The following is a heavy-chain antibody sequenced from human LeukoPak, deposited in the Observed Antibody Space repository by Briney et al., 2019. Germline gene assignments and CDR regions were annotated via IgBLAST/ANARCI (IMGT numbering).Heavy chain of an antibody. Sequence: GGSLRLSCAASGYTFSSYVMSWVRQAPGKGLEWVSAISGSDGNTYYADSVKGRFTISRDNSKNTLYLQMNSLRAEDTAIYYCAKDPGGYYYYFDYWGQGTLVTVSS. CDR1: GYTFSSYV. J-gene: IGHJ4*02. V-gene: IGHV3-23*01. D-gene: IGHD3-3*01. CDR2: ISGSDGNT. CDR3: AKDPGGYYYYFDY.